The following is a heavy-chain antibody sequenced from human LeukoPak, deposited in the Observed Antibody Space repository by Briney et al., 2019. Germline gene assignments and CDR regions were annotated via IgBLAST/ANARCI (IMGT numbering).Heavy chain of an antibody. Sequence: KPSETLSLTCAVYGGSFSGYYWSWIRQPPGKGLEWIGYIYHSGSTYYNPSLKSRVTISVDTSKNQFSLKLSSVTAADTAVYYCARGHSSPGDYWGQGTLVTVSS. V-gene: IGHV4-34*01. CDR2: IYHSGST. J-gene: IGHJ4*02. CDR1: GGSFSGYY. D-gene: IGHD6-13*01. CDR3: ARGHSSPGDY.